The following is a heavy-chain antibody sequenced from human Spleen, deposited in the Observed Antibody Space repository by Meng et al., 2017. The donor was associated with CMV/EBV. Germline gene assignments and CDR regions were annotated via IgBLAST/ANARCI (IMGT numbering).Heavy chain of an antibody. CDR2: IYYSGST. CDR3: AREAVVVPAEDD. Sequence: GSLRLSCTVSGGSISSSSYYWGWIRQPPGKGLEWIGSIYYSGSTYYNPSLKSRVTISVDTSKNQFSLKLSSVTAADTAVYYCAREAVVVPAEDDWGQGTLVTVSS. V-gene: IGHV4-39*07. D-gene: IGHD2-2*01. J-gene: IGHJ4*02. CDR1: GGSISSSSYY.